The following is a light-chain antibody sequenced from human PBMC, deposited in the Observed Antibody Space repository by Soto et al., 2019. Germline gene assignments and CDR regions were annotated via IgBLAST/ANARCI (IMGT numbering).Light chain of an antibody. CDR3: QQYGSSGT. Sequence: IMMTKSPATLSVSPGERATLSCRASQSISSNLAWYQHKLGQAPRLFIFRASSRATGIPARFSGSGSGTDFTLTISRLEPEDFAVYYCQQYGSSGTFGQGTKVDIK. J-gene: IGKJ1*01. CDR1: QSISSN. CDR2: RAS. V-gene: IGKV3-15*01.